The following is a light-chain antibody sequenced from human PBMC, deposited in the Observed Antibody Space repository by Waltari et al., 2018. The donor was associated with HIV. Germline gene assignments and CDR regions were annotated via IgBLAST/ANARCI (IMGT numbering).Light chain of an antibody. CDR2: GNS. V-gene: IGLV1-40*01. Sequence: QSVLTQPPSVSGAPGKRVTISCTGSSPTIGAGYDVHWYQQLPGTAPKLLIYGNSNRPSGVPDRFSGSKSGTSASLAITGLLAEDEADYYCQSYDSSLSVWVFGGGTKLTVL. J-gene: IGLJ3*02. CDR3: QSYDSSLSVWV. CDR1: SPTIGAGYD.